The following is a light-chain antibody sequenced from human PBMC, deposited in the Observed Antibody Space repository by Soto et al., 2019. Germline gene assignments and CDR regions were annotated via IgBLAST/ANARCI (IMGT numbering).Light chain of an antibody. CDR3: SSFSSNTTTIL. CDR1: SSDVGAYNY. Sequence: QSALTQPASVSGSPGQSITISCTGTSSDVGAYNYVSWYQRLPGEAPKLMIHDVSNRPSGVSDRFSGSKSGNTASLTISGLQSEDEADYYCSSFSSNTTTILFGGGIKLTVL. J-gene: IGLJ2*01. V-gene: IGLV2-14*03. CDR2: DVS.